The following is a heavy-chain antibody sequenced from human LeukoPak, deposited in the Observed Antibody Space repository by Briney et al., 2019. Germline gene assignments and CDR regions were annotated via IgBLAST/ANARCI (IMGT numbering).Heavy chain of an antibody. CDR3: TRELESSGTGYFDL. CDR1: GFTVGTFG. Sequence: GGSLRLSCEASGFTVGTFGMAWVRQSPGKGLQWVSGITGSSTWTYYAASVTGRFTVARDNSQNTLHLQMNSLRADDTAVYYCTRELESSGTGYFDLWGRGTLVTASS. D-gene: IGHD3-10*01. V-gene: IGHV3-23*01. J-gene: IGHJ2*01. CDR2: ITGSSTWT.